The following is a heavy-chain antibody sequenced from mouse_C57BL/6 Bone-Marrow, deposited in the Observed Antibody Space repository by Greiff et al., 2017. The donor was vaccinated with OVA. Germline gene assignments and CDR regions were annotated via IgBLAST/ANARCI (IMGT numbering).Heavy chain of an antibody. CDR2: IDPSDSYT. D-gene: IGHD1-1*01. Sequence: QVQLQQPGAELVRPGTSVKLSCKASGYTFTSYWMHWVKQRPGQGLEWIGVIDPSDSYTNYNQKFKGKATLTVDTSSSTAYMQLSSLTSEDSAVYYCARRERGYYYGSAPYWYFDVWGTGTTVTVSS. CDR1: GYTFTSYW. J-gene: IGHJ1*03. CDR3: ARRERGYYYGSAPYWYFDV. V-gene: IGHV1-59*01.